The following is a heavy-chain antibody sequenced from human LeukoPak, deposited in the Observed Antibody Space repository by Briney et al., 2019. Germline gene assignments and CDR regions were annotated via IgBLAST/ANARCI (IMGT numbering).Heavy chain of an antibody. CDR1: GGSFSGYY. Sequence: PSETLSLTCAVYGGSFSGYYWSWVRQPPGKGLEWIGEINHSGSTNYNPSLKSRVTISVDTSKNQFSLKLSSATAADTAVYYCARGQLGITFDYWGQGTLVTVSS. CDR2: INHSGST. V-gene: IGHV4-34*01. J-gene: IGHJ4*02. D-gene: IGHD7-27*01. CDR3: ARGQLGITFDY.